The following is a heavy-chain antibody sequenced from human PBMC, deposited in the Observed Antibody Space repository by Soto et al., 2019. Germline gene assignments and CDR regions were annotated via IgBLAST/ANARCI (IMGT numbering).Heavy chain of an antibody. CDR2: IYYSGST. V-gene: IGHV4-31*03. J-gene: IGHJ4*02. D-gene: IGHD3-9*01. Sequence: SETLSLTCTVSGGSISSGGYYWSWIRQHPGKGLEWIGYIYYSGSTYYNPSLKSRVTISVDTSKNQFSLKLSSVTAADTAVYYCARERYFDWYIDYWGQGTLVTVSS. CDR1: GGSISSGGYY. CDR3: ARERYFDWYIDY.